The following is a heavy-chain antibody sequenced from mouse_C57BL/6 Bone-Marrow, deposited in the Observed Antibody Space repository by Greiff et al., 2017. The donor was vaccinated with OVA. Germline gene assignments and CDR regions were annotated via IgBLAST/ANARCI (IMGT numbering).Heavy chain of an antibody. J-gene: IGHJ1*03. CDR2: IYPGDGDT. Sequence: VQLQQSGAELVKPGASVKISCKASGYAFSSYWMNWVKQRPGKGLEWIGQIYPGDGDTNYNGKFKGKATLTADKSSSTAYMQLSSLTSDDSSVYFCARYYYGSSYNWYFDVWGTGTTVTVSS. CDR3: ARYYYGSSYNWYFDV. CDR1: GYAFSSYW. V-gene: IGHV1-80*01. D-gene: IGHD1-1*01.